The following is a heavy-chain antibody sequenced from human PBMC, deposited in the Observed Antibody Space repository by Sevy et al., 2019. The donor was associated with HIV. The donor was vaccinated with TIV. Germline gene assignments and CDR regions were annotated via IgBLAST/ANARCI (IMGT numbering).Heavy chain of an antibody. CDR2: IYTSGST. D-gene: IGHD5-12*01. J-gene: IGHJ4*02. CDR3: AAGYSGYDPGPPWY. CDR1: GGSIYSGSYY. Sequence: SETLSLTCTVSGGSIYSGSYYWSWIRQPAGKGLQWLGRIYTSGSTNYNPSLKSRVTISVDTSKNQFSLKLSSVTVADTAVYYCAAGYSGYDPGPPWYWVQGTLVTVSS. V-gene: IGHV4-61*02.